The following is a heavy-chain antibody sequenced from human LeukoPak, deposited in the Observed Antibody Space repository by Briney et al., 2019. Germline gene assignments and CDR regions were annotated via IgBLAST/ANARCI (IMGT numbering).Heavy chain of an antibody. V-gene: IGHV3-30-3*02. J-gene: IGHJ4*02. Sequence: GGSLRLSCAASGFTFSSYAMHWVRQAPGKGLEWVAVISYDGSNKYYADSVKGRFTISRDNSKNTLYLQMNSLRAEDTAVYYCAKKSPVGVVPAAIYYWGQGTLVTVSS. CDR3: AKKSPVGVVPAAIYY. CDR1: GFTFSSYA. D-gene: IGHD2-2*02. CDR2: ISYDGSNK.